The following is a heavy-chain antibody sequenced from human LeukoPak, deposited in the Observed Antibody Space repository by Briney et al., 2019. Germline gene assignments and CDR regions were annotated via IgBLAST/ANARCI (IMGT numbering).Heavy chain of an antibody. V-gene: IGHV4-61*02. Sequence: PSETLSLTCTVSGGSISSSSYYWGWIRQPAGKGLEWIGRIYTSGSTNYNPSLKSRVTISVDTSKNQFSLKLSSVTAADTAVYYCARERAWDGYSYGLDYWGQGTLVTVSS. CDR3: ARERAWDGYSYGLDY. J-gene: IGHJ4*02. CDR1: GGSISSSSYY. D-gene: IGHD5-18*01. CDR2: IYTSGST.